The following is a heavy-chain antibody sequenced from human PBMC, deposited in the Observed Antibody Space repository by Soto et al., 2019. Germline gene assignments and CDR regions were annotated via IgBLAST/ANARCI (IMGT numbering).Heavy chain of an antibody. CDR2: IYYSGST. J-gene: IGHJ4*02. V-gene: IGHV4-59*01. CDR3: ARWGPYSSSWYYFDY. CDR1: RGSIGSSD. D-gene: IGHD6-13*01. Sequence: LRRTACRGSIGSSDGSGILKKTGKGLEWIGYIYYSGSTNYNPSLKSRVTISVDTSKNQFSLKLSSVTAADTAVYYCARWGPYSSSWYYFDYRGQGTLGTVFS.